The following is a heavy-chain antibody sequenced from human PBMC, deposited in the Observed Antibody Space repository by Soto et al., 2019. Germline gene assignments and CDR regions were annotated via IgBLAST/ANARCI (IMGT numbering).Heavy chain of an antibody. D-gene: IGHD5-18*01. V-gene: IGHV3-30*18. Sequence: QVQLVESGGGVVQPGRSLRLSCAASGFTFSSYGMHWVRQAPGKGLEWVAVISYDGSNKYYADSVKGRFTISRDNSKNTLYLQMNSLRAEDTAVYYCAKGMRRGYSYGSVFDYWGQGTLVTVSS. CDR2: ISYDGSNK. CDR3: AKGMRRGYSYGSVFDY. J-gene: IGHJ4*02. CDR1: GFTFSSYG.